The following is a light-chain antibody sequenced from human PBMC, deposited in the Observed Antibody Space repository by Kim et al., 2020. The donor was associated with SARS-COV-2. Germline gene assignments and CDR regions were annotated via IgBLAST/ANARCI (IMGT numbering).Light chain of an antibody. CDR1: QSISNY. Sequence: ASVGDRVTITCRASQSISNYLNWYQQNPGKAPKLLISGASSLQSGVPSSFSGSGSGTDFTLTIGSLQPEDYATYYCQQSYSTPYTFGQGTKLEI. CDR3: QQSYSTPYT. CDR2: GAS. V-gene: IGKV1-39*01. J-gene: IGKJ2*01.